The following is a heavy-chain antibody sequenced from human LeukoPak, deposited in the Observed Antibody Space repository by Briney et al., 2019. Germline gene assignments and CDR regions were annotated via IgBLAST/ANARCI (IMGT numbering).Heavy chain of an antibody. J-gene: IGHJ3*02. CDR2: ISSSGSTI. Sequence: GGSLRLSCAASGFTFSDYYISWIRQAPGKGLEWVSYISSSGSTIYYADSVKGRFTISRDNAKNSLYLQMNSLRAEDTAVYYCARVWDIVVVPAAIAAAFDIWGQGTMVTVSS. CDR3: ARVWDIVVVPAAIAAAFDI. D-gene: IGHD2-2*01. CDR1: GFTFSDYY. V-gene: IGHV3-11*04.